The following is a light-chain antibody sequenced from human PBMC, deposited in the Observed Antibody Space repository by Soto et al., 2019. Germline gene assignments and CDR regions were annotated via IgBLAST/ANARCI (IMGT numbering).Light chain of an antibody. CDR3: LQSLQFPLT. Sequence: DIVMTQTPLSLSVTPGQSASISCKSSQTLLHSNGKTYLYWYLQKAGQSPQLLIYEVSNRFSGVPDGFGGGGSGTDFPLKISRVEAGDVGVYYCLQSLQFPLTFGGGTKVEIK. J-gene: IGKJ4*01. CDR2: EVS. V-gene: IGKV2D-29*02. CDR1: QTLLHSNGKTY.